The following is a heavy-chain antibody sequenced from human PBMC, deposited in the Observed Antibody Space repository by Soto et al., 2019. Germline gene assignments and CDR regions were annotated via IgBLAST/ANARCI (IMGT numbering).Heavy chain of an antibody. CDR1: GFTFSSYA. CDR2: ISGSGGST. J-gene: IGHJ4*02. Sequence: GSLRLSCAASGFTFSSYAMSWVRQAPGKGLEWVSAISGSGGSTYYADSVKGRLTISRDNSKNTLYLQMNSLRAEDTAVYYCAKTPKMTGYSPYYFDYWGQGTLVTVSS. V-gene: IGHV3-23*01. D-gene: IGHD3-9*01. CDR3: AKTPKMTGYSPYYFDY.